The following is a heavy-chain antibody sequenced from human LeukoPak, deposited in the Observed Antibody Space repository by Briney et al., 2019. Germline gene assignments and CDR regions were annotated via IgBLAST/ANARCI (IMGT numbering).Heavy chain of an antibody. Sequence: GSSVKVSCKASGGTFSSYAISWVRQAPGQGLEWMGGIIPIFGTANYAQKFQGRVTITADESTSTAYMELSSLRSEDTAVYYCARDRGYSGYEINYYYYYGMDVWGQGTTVTVSS. V-gene: IGHV1-69*01. CDR3: ARDRGYSGYEINYYYYYGMDV. CDR1: GGTFSSYA. D-gene: IGHD5-12*01. CDR2: IIPIFGTA. J-gene: IGHJ6*02.